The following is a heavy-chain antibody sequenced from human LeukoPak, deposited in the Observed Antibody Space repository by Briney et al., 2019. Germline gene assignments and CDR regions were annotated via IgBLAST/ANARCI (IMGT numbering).Heavy chain of an antibody. J-gene: IGHJ4*02. CDR3: ARELWPGDY. CDR2: IKQDGSEK. CDR1: GFTFSSYW. V-gene: IGHV3-7*01. D-gene: IGHD3-16*01. Sequence: GGSLRLSCAASGFTFSSYWMGWVRQAPGKGLEWVANIKQDGSEKNYVDSVKGRFTISRDNAKNSLYLQMNSLRVEDTAAYYCARELWPGDYWGQGTLVTVSS.